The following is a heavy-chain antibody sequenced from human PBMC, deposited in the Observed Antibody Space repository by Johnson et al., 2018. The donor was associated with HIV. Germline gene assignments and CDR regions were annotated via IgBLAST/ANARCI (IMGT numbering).Heavy chain of an antibody. CDR1: GFTFSSYA. CDR2: ISGSGGST. D-gene: IGHD1-1*01. V-gene: IGHV3-23*04. Sequence: VQLVESGGGVVQPGRSLRLSCAASGFTFSSYAMHWVRQAPGKGLEWVSAISGSGGSTYYADSVKGRFTIPRDNSKNTLYRQMNSLRADDTALYYCARLTTSSRQGSTMTVVGVAAFDLWGQGTMVTVSS. CDR3: ARLTTSSRQGSTMTVVGVAAFDL. J-gene: IGHJ3*01.